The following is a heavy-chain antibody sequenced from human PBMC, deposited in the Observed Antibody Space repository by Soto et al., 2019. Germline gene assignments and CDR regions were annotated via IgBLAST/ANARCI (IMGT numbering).Heavy chain of an antibody. J-gene: IGHJ4*02. D-gene: IGHD2-15*01. V-gene: IGHV4-4*02. CDR3: ATLPPRIVVVVLPIPS. Sequence: QVQLQQSGPRLARPSGTLSLTCVVSGGSISSTNWWTWVRQTPGKGLEWIGEVYHTGSTKYNPSLRNRVTISLDKSYNQFSLNLKSVTAADTAVYYCATLPPRIVVVVLPIPSWGQGTLVTVSS. CDR1: GGSISSTNW. CDR2: VYHTGST.